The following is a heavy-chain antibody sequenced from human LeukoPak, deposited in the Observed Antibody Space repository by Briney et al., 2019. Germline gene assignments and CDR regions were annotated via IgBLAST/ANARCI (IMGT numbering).Heavy chain of an antibody. CDR2: ISGSGGST. CDR1: GFTFSSYA. CDR3: AKDSGGVLWFGDFDPGY. J-gene: IGHJ4*02. D-gene: IGHD3-10*01. V-gene: IGHV3-23*01. Sequence: GPLRLSCAASGFTFSSYAMSWVRQAPGKGLEWVSAISGSGGSTYYADSVKGRFTISRDNSKNTLYLQMNSLRAEDTAVYYCAKDSGGVLWFGDFDPGYWGQGTLVTVSS.